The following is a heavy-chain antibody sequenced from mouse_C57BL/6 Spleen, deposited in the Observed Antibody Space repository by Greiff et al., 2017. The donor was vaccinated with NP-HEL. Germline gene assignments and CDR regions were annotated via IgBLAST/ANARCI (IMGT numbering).Heavy chain of an antibody. CDR2: IFPGSGST. D-gene: IGHD2-1*01. Sequence: VKVVESGPELVKPGASVKISCKASGYTFTDYYINWVKQRPGQGLEWIGWIFPGSGSTYYNEKFKGKATLTVDKSSSTAYMLLSSLTSEDSAVYFCARYYGNYDYAMDYWGQGTSVTVSS. V-gene: IGHV1-75*01. CDR1: GYTFTDYY. CDR3: ARYYGNYDYAMDY. J-gene: IGHJ4*01.